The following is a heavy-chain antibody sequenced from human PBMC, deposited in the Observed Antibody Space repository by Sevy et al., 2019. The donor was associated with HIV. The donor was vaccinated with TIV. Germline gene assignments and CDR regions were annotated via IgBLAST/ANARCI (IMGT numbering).Heavy chain of an antibody. CDR3: ARVAGKQWLDQYYFDY. J-gene: IGHJ4*02. Sequence: GGSLRLSCAASGFTFSSYAMHWVRQAPGKGLEWVAVISYDGSNKYYADSVKGRFTISRDNAKNSLYLQMNSLRAEDTAVYYCARVAGKQWLDQYYFDYWGQGTLVTVSS. CDR2: ISYDGSNK. CDR1: GFTFSSYA. D-gene: IGHD6-19*01. V-gene: IGHV3-30-3*01.